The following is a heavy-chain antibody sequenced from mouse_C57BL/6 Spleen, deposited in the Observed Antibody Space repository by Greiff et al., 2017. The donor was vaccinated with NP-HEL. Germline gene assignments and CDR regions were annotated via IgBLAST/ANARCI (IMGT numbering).Heavy chain of an antibody. CDR2: IYPGSGST. D-gene: IGHD1-1*01. Sequence: VQLQQPGAELVKPGASVKMSCKASGYTFTSYWITWVKQRPGQGLEWIGDIYPGSGSTNYNEKFKSKATLTVDTSSSTAYMQLSSLTSEDSAVYYCARTQYYGSSHFDYWGQGTTLTVSS. J-gene: IGHJ2*01. CDR1: GYTFTSYW. CDR3: ARTQYYGSSHFDY. V-gene: IGHV1-55*01.